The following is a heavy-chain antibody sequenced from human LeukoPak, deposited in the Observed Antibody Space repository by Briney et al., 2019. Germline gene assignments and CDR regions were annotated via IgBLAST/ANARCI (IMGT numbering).Heavy chain of an antibody. D-gene: IGHD3-3*01. CDR3: ASTRYDFWSGYSLEAAFDL. J-gene: IGHJ3*01. V-gene: IGHV1-2*02. CDR2: INPNSGGT. CDR1: GYTFTGYY. Sequence: ASVKVSGKASGYTFTGYYMHWVRQAPGQGLEWMGWINPNSGGTNYAQKFQGRVTMTRDTSISTAYMELSRLRSDDTAVYYCASTRYDFWSGYSLEAAFDLWGQGTMVTVSS.